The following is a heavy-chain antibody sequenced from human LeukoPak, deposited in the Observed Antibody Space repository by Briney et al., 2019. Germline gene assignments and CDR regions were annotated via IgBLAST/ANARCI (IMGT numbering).Heavy chain of an antibody. CDR2: VYTSGST. D-gene: IGHD1-1*01. CDR1: GASISSGSYY. Sequence: SETLSLTCTVSGASISSGSYYWSWLRQPAGKGLEWIGRVYTSGSTNYNPSLKSRVTISLDMSKNQFSLKLNSVTAADTAVYYCTRRVARTGIYAFDIWGQGTMVTVSS. V-gene: IGHV4-61*02. CDR3: TRRVARTGIYAFDI. J-gene: IGHJ3*02.